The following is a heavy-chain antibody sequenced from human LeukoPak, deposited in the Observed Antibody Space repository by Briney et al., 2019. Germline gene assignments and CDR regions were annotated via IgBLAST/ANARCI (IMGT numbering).Heavy chain of an antibody. CDR1: GLSLSNYR. CDR2: IKRDGSET. J-gene: IGHJ4*02. D-gene: IGHD3-10*01. CDR3: ARDLTSSYTPGSSV. V-gene: IGHV3-7*01. Sequence: GGSLRLSCAASGLSLSNYRMSWVRQSPGKGLQWVANIKRDGSETYYVDSVKGRFTISRDNGKNSLYLQMNNLRAEDTAVYYCARDLTSSYTPGSSVWGQGTLVTVSS.